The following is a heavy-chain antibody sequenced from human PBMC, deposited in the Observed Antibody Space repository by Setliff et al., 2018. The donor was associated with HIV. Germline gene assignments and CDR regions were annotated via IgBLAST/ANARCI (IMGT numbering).Heavy chain of an antibody. CDR1: GYSISSGYY. V-gene: IGHV4-38-2*01. CDR2: IYHSGST. J-gene: IGHJ4*02. D-gene: IGHD2-2*01. CDR3: ARVYCSSTSCYPYDY. Sequence: LSLTCAVSGYSISSGYYWGWIRQPPGKGLEWIGSIYHSGSTYYNPSLKSRVTISVDTSKNQFSLKLSSVPAADTAVYYCARVYCSSTSCYPYDYWGQGTLVTVSS.